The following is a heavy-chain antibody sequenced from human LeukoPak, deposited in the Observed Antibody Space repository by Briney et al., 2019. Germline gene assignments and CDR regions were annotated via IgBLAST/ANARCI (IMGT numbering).Heavy chain of an antibody. CDR3: AKDSAGNDY. J-gene: IGHJ4*02. CDR1: GFTSSTYW. Sequence: GGSLRLSCAASGFTSSTYWMSWVRQAPGKGLEWVANIKQDGSEKYYVDSVKGRFTISRDNAKNSLYLQMNSLRAEDTAMYYCAKDSAGNDYWGQGTLVTVSS. D-gene: IGHD6-13*01. CDR2: IKQDGSEK. V-gene: IGHV3-7*01.